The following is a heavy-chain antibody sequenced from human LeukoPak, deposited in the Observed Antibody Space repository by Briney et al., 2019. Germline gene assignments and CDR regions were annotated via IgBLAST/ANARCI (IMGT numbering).Heavy chain of an antibody. J-gene: IGHJ4*02. CDR2: IKQDGSEK. CDR1: GFTFSSYW. D-gene: IGHD3-22*01. V-gene: IGHV3-7*01. Sequence: GGSLRLSCAASGFTFSSYWMSWVRQAPGKGLEWVANIKQDGSEKYYVDSVKGRFTISRDNAKNSLYLQMNSLRAEDTAVYYCARDRYYYDSSGYCIDYWGQGTLVTVSS. CDR3: ARDRYYYDSSGYCIDY.